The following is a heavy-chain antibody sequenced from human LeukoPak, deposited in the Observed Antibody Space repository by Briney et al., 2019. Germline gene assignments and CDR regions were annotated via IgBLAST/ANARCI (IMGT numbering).Heavy chain of an antibody. Sequence: GVSLRLSCAVWGLTFSIYDMQCVRQARGKGGECVSSISSKGCSTYYANSVEGIFTISRDNSKITLSPHMGSLRAGDGAVFFCARVNFKWLRLNYYMDVWGKASTVT. D-gene: IGHD5-12*01. V-gene: IGHV3-64*01. J-gene: IGHJ6*03. CDR3: ARVNFKWLRLNYYMDV. CDR1: GLTFSIYD. CDR2: ISSKGCST.